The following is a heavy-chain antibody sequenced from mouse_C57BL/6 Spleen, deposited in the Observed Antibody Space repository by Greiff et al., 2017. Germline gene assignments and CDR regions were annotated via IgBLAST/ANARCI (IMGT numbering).Heavy chain of an antibody. CDR2: ISDGGSYT. CDR1: GFTFSSYA. D-gene: IGHD2-3*01. CDR3: ARDPYDDYFDY. V-gene: IGHV5-4*01. Sequence: VQRVESGGGLVKPGGSLKLSCAASGFTFSSYAMSWVRQTPEKRLEWVATISDGGSYTYYPDNVKGRFTISRDNAKNNLYLQMSHLKSEDTAMYYCARDPYDDYFDYWGQGTTLTVSS. J-gene: IGHJ2*01.